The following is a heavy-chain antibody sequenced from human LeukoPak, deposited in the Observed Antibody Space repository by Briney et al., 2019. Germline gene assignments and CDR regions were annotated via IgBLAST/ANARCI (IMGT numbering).Heavy chain of an antibody. CDR1: GVSISSYY. J-gene: IGHJ3*02. V-gene: IGHV4-4*07. CDR3: ARDLFPFDWLGRDAFDI. D-gene: IGHD3-9*01. CDR2: IYTNGST. Sequence: SETLSLTCTVSGVSISSYYWSWIRQPAGKGLEWIGRIYTNGSTNYNPSLKSRVTISVDTSKNQFSLKLSSVTAADTAVYYCARDLFPFDWLGRDAFDIWGQGTMVTVSS.